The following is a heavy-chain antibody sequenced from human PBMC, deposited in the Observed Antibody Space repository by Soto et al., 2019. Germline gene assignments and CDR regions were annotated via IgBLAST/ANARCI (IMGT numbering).Heavy chain of an antibody. J-gene: IGHJ4*02. CDR3: ARDYCSSTSCHFDY. CDR2: INPNSGGT. CDR1: GYTFTGYY. D-gene: IGHD2-2*01. Sequence: QVQLVQSGAEVKKPGASVKVSCKASGYTFTGYYMHWVRQAPVQGLEWMGWINPNSGGTNYAQKFQGWVTMTRDTSISTAYMELSRLRSDDTAVYYCARDYCSSTSCHFDYWGQGTLVTVSS. V-gene: IGHV1-2*04.